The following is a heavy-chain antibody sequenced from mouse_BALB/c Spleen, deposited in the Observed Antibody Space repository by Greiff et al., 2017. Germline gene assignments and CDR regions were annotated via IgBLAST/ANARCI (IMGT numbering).Heavy chain of an antibody. V-gene: IGHV5-6-3*01. CDR1: GFTFSSYG. CDR3: ARGYGDYDWFAY. Sequence: EVQLVESGGGLVQPGGSLKLSCAASGFTFSSYGMSWVRQTPDKRLELVATINSNGGSTYYPDSVKGRFTISRDNAKNTLYLQMSSLKSEDTAMYYCARGYGDYDWFAYWGQGTLVTVSA. J-gene: IGHJ3*01. CDR2: INSNGGST. D-gene: IGHD2-13*01.